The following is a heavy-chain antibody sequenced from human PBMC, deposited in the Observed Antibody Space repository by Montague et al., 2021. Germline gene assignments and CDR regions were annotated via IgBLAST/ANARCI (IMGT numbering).Heavy chain of an antibody. V-gene: IGHV6-1*01. CDR2: N. CDR3: TREPDYYYCYAMDV. Sequence: NEYAVSVKSRITINPDTSKNQFSLQVNSVTPEDTAVYYCTREPDYYYCYAMDVWGQGTMVTVSS. J-gene: IGHJ6*02.